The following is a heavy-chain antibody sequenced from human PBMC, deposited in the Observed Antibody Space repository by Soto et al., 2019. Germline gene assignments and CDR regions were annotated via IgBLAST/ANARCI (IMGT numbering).Heavy chain of an antibody. D-gene: IGHD2-2*01. V-gene: IGHV5-51*01. J-gene: IGHJ6*02. CDR1: GYSFSTYW. CDR2: IYPDDSDT. Sequence: GESLKISCTGSGYSFSTYWIVWLRQMPGKGLEWMGTIYPDDSDTRYSPSFQCQVTISAHKSITTAYLQWSSLKASDTAMYFCGRHKGYCSSTSCYGMDVWGQGAKVTVSS. CDR3: GRHKGYCSSTSCYGMDV.